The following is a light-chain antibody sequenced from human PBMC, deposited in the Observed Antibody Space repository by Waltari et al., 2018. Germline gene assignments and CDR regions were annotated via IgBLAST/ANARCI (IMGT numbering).Light chain of an antibody. CDR3: CSYAGSITFWV. V-gene: IGLV2-11*01. CDR2: DVT. Sequence: QSALTQPRSVSGSPGQSVTISCTGTSSHVGGYHYVSWYQHHPGQAPKLIIYDVTKRPSGVPDRFSASKSDNTASLTISWLQAEDEADYYCCSYAGSITFWVFGGGTKLTVL. CDR1: SSHVGGYHY. J-gene: IGLJ3*02.